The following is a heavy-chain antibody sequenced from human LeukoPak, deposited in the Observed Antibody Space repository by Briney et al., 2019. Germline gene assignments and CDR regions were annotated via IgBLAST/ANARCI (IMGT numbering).Heavy chain of an antibody. D-gene: IGHD3-16*01. CDR2: IYYSGST. Sequence: SQTLSLTCTVSGGSISSGGYYWSWIRQHPGKGLEWIGYIYYSGSTYYNPSLKSRVTISVDTSKNQFSLKLSSVTAADTAVYYCARDLHSGGYGGLFDYWGQGTLVTVSS. CDR3: ARDLHSGGYGGLFDY. J-gene: IGHJ4*02. CDR1: GGSISSGGYY. V-gene: IGHV4-31*03.